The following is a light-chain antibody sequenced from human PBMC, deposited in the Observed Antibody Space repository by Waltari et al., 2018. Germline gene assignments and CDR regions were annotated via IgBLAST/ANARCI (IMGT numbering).Light chain of an antibody. Sequence: QSALTQPASVSGSPGQSITISCTGTSSDIGVYNYVSWYQQHPGKAPKLMIYDVTNRPSGVSDRFSGSKSDYTASLTISGLQAEDEADYYCSSYTTSISYVFGTGTRVTVL. J-gene: IGLJ1*01. CDR2: DVT. CDR1: SSDIGVYNY. V-gene: IGLV2-14*03. CDR3: SSYTTSISYV.